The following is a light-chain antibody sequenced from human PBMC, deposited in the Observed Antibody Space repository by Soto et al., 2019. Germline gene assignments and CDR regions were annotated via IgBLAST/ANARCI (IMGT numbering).Light chain of an antibody. CDR3: QQRSNWPIT. Sequence: EIVMTQSQATLSVSPVERSTLSCMASQSVSSNLAWYQQKPGQAPRLLIFDASNRATGIPARFSGSGSGTDFTLTISSLEPEDFAVYYCQQRSNWPITCGQGTRLEIK. CDR2: DAS. V-gene: IGKV3-11*01. CDR1: QSVSSN. J-gene: IGKJ5*01.